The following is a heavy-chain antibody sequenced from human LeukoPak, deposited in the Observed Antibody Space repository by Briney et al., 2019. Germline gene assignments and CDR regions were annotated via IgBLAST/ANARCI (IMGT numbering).Heavy chain of an antibody. J-gene: IGHJ4*02. CDR2: IHTSGST. V-gene: IGHV4-4*07. CDR1: GGSMSSYY. CDR3: ARGLSPLSSLTYYYSFDY. D-gene: IGHD1-26*01. Sequence: SETLSLTCTVSGGSMSSYYWSWIRQPAGKELEWIGRIHTSGSTKYNPSLKSRVTMSLDTSNNQFSLKLNSVTAADTAVYYCARGLSPLSSLTYYYSFDYWGQGTLVTVSS.